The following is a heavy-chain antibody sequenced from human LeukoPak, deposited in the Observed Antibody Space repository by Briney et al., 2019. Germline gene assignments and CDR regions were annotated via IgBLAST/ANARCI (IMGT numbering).Heavy chain of an antibody. D-gene: IGHD5-18*01. Sequence: PSETLSLTCTVSGGSINSYYWSWIRQPPGKGLEWIGYIYYSGSTKYNPSLKSRVTMSVDTSKNQFSLKLSSVTAADTAVYYCARDKNTGQDYWGQGTLVTVSS. J-gene: IGHJ4*02. V-gene: IGHV4-59*12. CDR2: IYYSGST. CDR3: ARDKNTGQDY. CDR1: GGSINSYY.